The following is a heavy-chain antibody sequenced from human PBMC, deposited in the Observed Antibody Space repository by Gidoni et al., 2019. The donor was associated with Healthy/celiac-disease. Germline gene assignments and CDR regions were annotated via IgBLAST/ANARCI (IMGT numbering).Heavy chain of an antibody. CDR3: ARQAAVAGTAWDDAFDI. D-gene: IGHD6-19*01. CDR2: IYYSGST. Sequence: QVQLQESGPGLVKPSETLSLTCTASGGSISSYYWSCIRQPPGKGLEWIGNIYYSGSTTYNPALKSRVTISVDTSKNQFSLKLSSVTAADTAVYYCARQAAVAGTAWDDAFDIWGQGTMVTVSS. CDR1: GGSISSYY. V-gene: IGHV4-59*08. J-gene: IGHJ3*02.